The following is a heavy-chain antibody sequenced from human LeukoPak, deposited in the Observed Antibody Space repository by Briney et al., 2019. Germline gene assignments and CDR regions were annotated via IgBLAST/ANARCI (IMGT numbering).Heavy chain of an antibody. CDR2: IKPTSSYI. D-gene: IGHD3-22*01. CDR3: VRLRRNSDRSDYYYFYDY. CDR1: GLTFSDYR. J-gene: IGHJ4*02. V-gene: IGHV3-21*01. Sequence: PGGSLRLSCAASGLTFSDYRINWVRQAPGKGLEWVSTIKPTSSYIYYADAVKGRFTISRDNARSSLYLQMNSLRAEDTAVYYSVRLRRNSDRSDYYYFYDYCGQGILVTVYS.